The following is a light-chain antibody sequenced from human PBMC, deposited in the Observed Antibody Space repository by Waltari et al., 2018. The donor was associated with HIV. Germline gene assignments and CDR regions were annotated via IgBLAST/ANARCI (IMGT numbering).Light chain of an antibody. CDR2: LSS. V-gene: IGKV2-28*01. CDR1: HSLRQSNGYDY. CDR3: MQRLQIPRYT. J-gene: IGKJ2*01. Sequence: DIVMTQSTISLHVTPGKPASISCRSSHSLRQSNGYDYMDWYLQKPGQAPQLLIYLSSNRAPGVPDRFSGSGSGTDFTLRISRVEAEDVGVYYCMQRLQIPRYTFGQGTRLDIK.